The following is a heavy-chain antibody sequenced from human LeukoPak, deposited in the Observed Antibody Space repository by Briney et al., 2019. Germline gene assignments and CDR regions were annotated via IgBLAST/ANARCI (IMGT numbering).Heavy chain of an antibody. J-gene: IGHJ4*02. CDR2: IKYDGTYT. V-gene: IGHV3-7*01. CDR1: AFDFRNYY. CDR3: TRDEGATVATYRFDF. D-gene: IGHD4-23*01. Sequence: GGSLRLSCEGSAFDFRNYYMSWVRQAPGKGLEWLANIKYDGTYTNYKDSVKGRLTLSRDNAKNSVYLQMNSLRAEDTAVYYCTRDEGATVATYRFDFWGRGTLVTVSS.